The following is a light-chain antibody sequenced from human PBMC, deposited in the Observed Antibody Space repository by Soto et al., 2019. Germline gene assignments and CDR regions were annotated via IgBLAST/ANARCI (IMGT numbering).Light chain of an antibody. CDR3: PQYGGSPLT. CDR1: QSVTSTY. CDR2: GAS. V-gene: IGKV3-20*01. J-gene: IGKJ4*01. Sequence: EIVLTQSPGTLSLSPGERATLSCRASQSVTSTYLAWYQQKPGQAPRLLIYGASNRATGIPDRFTGSGSGTDFTLTIRRLEPEDFAVYYCPQYGGSPLTFGGGTKVEIK.